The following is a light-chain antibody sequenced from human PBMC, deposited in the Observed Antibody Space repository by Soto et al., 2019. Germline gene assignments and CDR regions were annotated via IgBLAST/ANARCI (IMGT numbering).Light chain of an antibody. Sequence: QSALTQPASVSGSPGQSITISCTGTSSDVVIYNLVSWYEQHPGKAPKLMIYEGSKRPSGVSNRFSGSKSGNTASLTISGLQAEDEADYYCCASAGSPKVVLGGGTKLPV. V-gene: IGLV2-23*01. J-gene: IGLJ2*01. CDR2: EGS. CDR3: CASAGSPKVV. CDR1: SSDVVIYNL.